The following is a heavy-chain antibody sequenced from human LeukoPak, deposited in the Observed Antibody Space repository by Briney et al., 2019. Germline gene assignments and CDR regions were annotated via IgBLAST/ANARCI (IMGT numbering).Heavy chain of an antibody. CDR3: ARDGVVVVSLYYYYYMDV. CDR2: ISYDGSNK. CDR1: GFTFSSYW. V-gene: IGHV3-30*03. J-gene: IGHJ6*03. Sequence: GGSLRLSCAASGFTFSSYWMSWVRQAPGKGLEWVAVISYDGSNKYYADSVKGRFTISRDNSKNTLYLQMNSLRAEDTAVYYCARDGVVVVSLYYYYYMDVWGKGTTVTVSS. D-gene: IGHD2-2*01.